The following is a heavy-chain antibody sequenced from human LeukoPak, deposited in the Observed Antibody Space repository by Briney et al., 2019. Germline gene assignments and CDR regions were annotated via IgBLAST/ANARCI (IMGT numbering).Heavy chain of an antibody. Sequence: PSETLSLTCSVSGVSVSDGRYYWTWIRQHPGKGLEWIGYKYYSGSAKYNPSLKSRLTISIDGSKNQFSLHLSSVTAADTATYYCATPYCSSLSRLDVFNMWGQGTRVTVSS. V-gene: IGHV4-31*03. J-gene: IGHJ3*02. CDR3: ATPYCSSLSRLDVFNM. D-gene: IGHD2-2*01. CDR2: KYYSGSA. CDR1: GVSVSDGRYY.